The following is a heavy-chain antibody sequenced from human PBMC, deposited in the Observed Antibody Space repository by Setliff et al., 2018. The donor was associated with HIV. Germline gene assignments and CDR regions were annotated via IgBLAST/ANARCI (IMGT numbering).Heavy chain of an antibody. CDR1: GGALSSYY. Sequence: PSETLSLTCAVYGGALSSYYWSWIRQPPGKGLEWIGHIYYSGSTNYSPSLKSRVTISVDTSKNQFSLKLSSVTAADTAVYYCARGLHYYDSRGYYDWGQGTLVTVSS. J-gene: IGHJ1*01. CDR2: IYYSGST. V-gene: IGHV4-59*01. CDR3: ARGLHYYDSRGYYD. D-gene: IGHD3-22*01.